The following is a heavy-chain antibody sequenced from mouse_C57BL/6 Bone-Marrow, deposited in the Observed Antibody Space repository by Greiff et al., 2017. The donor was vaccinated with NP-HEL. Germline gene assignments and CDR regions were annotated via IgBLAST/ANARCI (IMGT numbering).Heavy chain of an antibody. J-gene: IGHJ3*01. CDR3: LDSSGL. D-gene: IGHD3-2*02. V-gene: IGHV1-26*01. CDR2: INPNNGGT. CDR1: GYTFTDYY. Sequence: VQLQQSGPELVKPGASVKISCKASGYTFTDYYMNWVKQSHGKSLEWIGDINPNNGGTSYNQKFKGKATLTVDKSSSTAYMELRSLTSEDSAVYYCLDSSGLWGQGTLVTVSA.